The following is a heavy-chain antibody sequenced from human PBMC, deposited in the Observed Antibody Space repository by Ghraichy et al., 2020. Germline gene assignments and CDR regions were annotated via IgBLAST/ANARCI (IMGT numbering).Heavy chain of an antibody. CDR3: VREYHYTLDV. Sequence: GGSLRLSCAASGFTFSDYWMNWVRLVPGKGLVWVSRITRDGRTAYADSVKGRFTISRDNAKNTVYLQMNSLGVEDTAMYYCVREYHYTLDVWGQGTTVTVSS. CDR1: GFTFSDYW. J-gene: IGHJ6*02. CDR2: ITRDGRT. V-gene: IGHV3-74*01.